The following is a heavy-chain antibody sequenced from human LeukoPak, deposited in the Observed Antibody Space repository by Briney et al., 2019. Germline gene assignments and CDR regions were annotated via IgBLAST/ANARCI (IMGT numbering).Heavy chain of an antibody. Sequence: GGSLRLSCAASGFTFSSYWMSWVRQAPGKGLEWVANIKQDGSEKYYVDSVKGRFTISRDNAKNSLYLQMNSLRAEDTAAYYCVKLYDSSGYHYYFDYWGQGTLVTVPS. CDR2: IKQDGSEK. CDR1: GFTFSSYW. J-gene: IGHJ4*02. CDR3: VKLYDSSGYHYYFDY. V-gene: IGHV3-7*05. D-gene: IGHD3-22*01.